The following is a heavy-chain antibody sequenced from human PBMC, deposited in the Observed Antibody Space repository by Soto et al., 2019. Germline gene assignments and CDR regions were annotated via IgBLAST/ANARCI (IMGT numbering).Heavy chain of an antibody. J-gene: IGHJ1*01. V-gene: IGHV3-64D*08. CDR1: GFTFSSYA. CDR2: ISSNGGST. CDR3: VIRLGPSYAYFQH. D-gene: IGHD3-16*01. Sequence: GGSLRLSCSASGFTFSSYAMHWVRQAPGKGLEYVSAISSNGGSTYYADSVKGRFTISRDNSKNTLYLQMSSLRAEDTAVYYCVIRLGPSYAYFQHWGQGTLVTVSS.